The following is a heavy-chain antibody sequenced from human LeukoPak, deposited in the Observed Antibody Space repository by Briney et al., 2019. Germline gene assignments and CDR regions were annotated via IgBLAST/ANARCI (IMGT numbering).Heavy chain of an antibody. D-gene: IGHD3-16*01. V-gene: IGHV3-74*01. Sequence: GGSLRLSCAASGYTFSNYWMHWVRQAPGKGLEWVSRINERATIISYADSVKGRFTISRENARNTLYLQMNSLTAEDTAVYYCVRDLILVWTPGDDFDHWGQGTLVTVSS. CDR3: VRDLILVWTPGDDFDH. J-gene: IGHJ4*02. CDR2: INERATII. CDR1: GYTFSNYW.